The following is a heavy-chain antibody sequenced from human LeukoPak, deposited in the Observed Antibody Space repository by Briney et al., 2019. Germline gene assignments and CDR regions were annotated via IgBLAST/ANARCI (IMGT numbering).Heavy chain of an antibody. CDR3: AILWFGEAPDYYYGMDV. CDR2: ISYDGSNK. V-gene: IGHV3-30-3*01. CDR1: GFIFSTYA. D-gene: IGHD3-10*01. J-gene: IGHJ6*02. Sequence: PGRSLRLSCAASGFIFSTYAMHWVRQAPGKGLGWVAVISYDGSNKYYTDSVKGRFTISRDNAKNSLYLQMNSLRAEDTALYYCAILWFGEAPDYYYGMDVWGQGTTVTVSS.